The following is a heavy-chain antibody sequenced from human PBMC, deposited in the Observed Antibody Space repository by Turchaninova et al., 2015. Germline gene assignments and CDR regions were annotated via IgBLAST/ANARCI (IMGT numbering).Heavy chain of an antibody. CDR2: ISRYGTT. D-gene: IGHD6-19*01. Sequence: QVHLQESGPGLVKPSETLSLTCTVSGFFISDGFHWGWIRQPPGKEMEWIGPISRYGTTSYNPSLQSRVTISLATSANQFSLDLDSVTAADTAVYYCARHSTGWAEYFHHWGQGTLVTVSS. CDR3: ARHSTGWAEYFHH. CDR1: GFFISDGFH. V-gene: IGHV4-38-2*02. J-gene: IGHJ1*01.